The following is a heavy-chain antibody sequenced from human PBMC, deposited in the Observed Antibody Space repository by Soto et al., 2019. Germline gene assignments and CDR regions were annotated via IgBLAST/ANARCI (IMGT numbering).Heavy chain of an antibody. D-gene: IGHD6-19*01. V-gene: IGHV1-2*02. CDR3: ATSRTSIAVTGETEYYFDY. CDR1: GYTFSIYS. J-gene: IGHJ4*02. Sequence: ASVKVSCKSSGYTFSIYSINWVRQAPGQGLEWMGWINPNSGGTNYAQNFQGRVTMTRDTSISTVYKELSRLRSDDTAVYYCATSRTSIAVTGETEYYFDYWGQGTLVTVS. CDR2: INPNSGGT.